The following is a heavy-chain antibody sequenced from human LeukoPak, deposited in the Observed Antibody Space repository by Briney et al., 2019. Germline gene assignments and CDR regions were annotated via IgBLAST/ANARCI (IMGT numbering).Heavy chain of an antibody. CDR2: IRSDGSNN. D-gene: IGHD2-2*01. Sequence: PGGSMRLSCAASGLTSSSHGMHWVRQAPGGGLEWVAFIRSDGSNNYYTDSVKGRLTISRDTSEHTMYLQLNSQRPADPAVYLCARGGISASWDPFDYWGQGTLVTVSS. J-gene: IGHJ4*02. CDR3: ARGGISASWDPFDY. V-gene: IGHV3-30*02. CDR1: GLTSSSHG.